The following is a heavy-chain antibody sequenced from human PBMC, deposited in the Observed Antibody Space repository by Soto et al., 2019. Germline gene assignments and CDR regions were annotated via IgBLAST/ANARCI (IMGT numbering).Heavy chain of an antibody. CDR2: INMDGSST. CDR1: GFTFSGDW. CDR3: AKAPKGSSWYYFDY. Sequence: PGGSLRLSCAASGFTFSGDWMHWVRQAAGKGLVWVSRINMDGSSTNYADSVKGRFTISRDNAKNTLYLQMNSLRVDDTAVYYYAKAPKGSSWYYFDYWGLGTLVTVSS. J-gene: IGHJ4*02. V-gene: IGHV3-74*01. D-gene: IGHD6-13*01.